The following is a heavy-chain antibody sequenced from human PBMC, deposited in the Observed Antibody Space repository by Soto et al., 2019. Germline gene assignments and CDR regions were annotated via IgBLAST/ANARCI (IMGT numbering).Heavy chain of an antibody. CDR3: ARDRRETLDFWSGSDV. J-gene: IGHJ6*02. CDR1: GGSISSGGYY. D-gene: IGHD3-3*01. V-gene: IGHV4-31*03. CDR2: IYYSGST. Sequence: QVQLQESGPGLVKPSQTLSLTCTVSGGSISSGGYYWSWIRQHPGKGLEWIGYIYYSGSTYYNPSLKSRVTISVDTSKNQFSLKLSSVTAADTAVYYCARDRRETLDFWSGSDVWGQGTTVTVSS.